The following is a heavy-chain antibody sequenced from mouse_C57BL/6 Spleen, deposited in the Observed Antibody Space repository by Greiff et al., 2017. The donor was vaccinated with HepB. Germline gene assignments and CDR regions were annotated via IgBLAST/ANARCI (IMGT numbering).Heavy chain of an antibody. D-gene: IGHD3-2*02. CDR1: GYTFTSYW. CDR2: IYPSDSET. V-gene: IGHV1-61*01. CDR3: ARRATAQATAGLAY. Sequence: QVQLQQPGAELVRPGSSVKLSCKASGYTFTSYWMDWVKQRPGQGLEWIGNIYPSDSETHYNQKFKDKATLTVAKSSSTAYMPLSRLTSEDSAVYYCARRATAQATAGLAYWGQGTLVTVSA. J-gene: IGHJ3*01.